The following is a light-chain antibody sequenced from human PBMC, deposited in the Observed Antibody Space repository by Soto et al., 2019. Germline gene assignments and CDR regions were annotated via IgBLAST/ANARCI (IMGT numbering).Light chain of an antibody. CDR1: QSLSGNY. V-gene: IGKV3-20*01. CDR3: QQYRRSPVT. CDR2: GAS. Sequence: IVLTQSPGTVALSPGDRATLSCRASQSLSGNYLAWYQQKPGQAPRLLLSGASRRATGIPDRFTGSGSGTDFILTIRRLEPGDFAGYYCQQYRRSPVTCGGGPKVEIK. J-gene: IGKJ4*02.